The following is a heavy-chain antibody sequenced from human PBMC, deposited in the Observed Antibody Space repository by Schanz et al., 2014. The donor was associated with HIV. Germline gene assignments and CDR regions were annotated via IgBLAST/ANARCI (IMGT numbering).Heavy chain of an antibody. CDR1: GHIFTGYL. D-gene: IGHD6-6*01. V-gene: IGHV1-2*02. CDR3: AREGTAARQFYYYGMDV. J-gene: IGHJ6*02. Sequence: QVQLVQSGAEVKEPGASVKVSCKPYGHIFTGYLIHWVRQAPGQGLEWMGWINPNSGATDSAQKFQGRVTMTRDTSISTAFMELSSLRSDDTAVYYCAREGTAARQFYYYGMDVWGQGTTVTVSS. CDR2: INPNSGAT.